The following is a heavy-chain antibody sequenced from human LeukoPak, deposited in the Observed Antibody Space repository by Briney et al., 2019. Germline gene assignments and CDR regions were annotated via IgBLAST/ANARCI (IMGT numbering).Heavy chain of an antibody. CDR3: ARGRSSGPQFDP. Sequence: GASVKVSCKASGGTFSSYAISWVRQAPGQGLEWMGWMNPNSGNTGYAQKFQGRVTMTRNTSISTAYMELSSLRSEDTAVYYCARGRSSGPQFDPWGQGTLVTVSS. J-gene: IGHJ5*02. D-gene: IGHD6-19*01. V-gene: IGHV1-8*02. CDR1: GGTFSSYA. CDR2: MNPNSGNT.